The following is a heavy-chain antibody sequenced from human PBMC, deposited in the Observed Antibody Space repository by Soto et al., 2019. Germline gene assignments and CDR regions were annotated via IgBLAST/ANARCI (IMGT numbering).Heavy chain of an antibody. V-gene: IGHV5-10-1*01. D-gene: IGHD5-12*01. J-gene: IGHJ4*02. CDR2: IDPSDSYT. Sequence: EVQLVQSGEEVKKPGESLRISCKGSGYSFTSYWISWVRQMPGKGLEWMGRIDPSDSYTNYSPSFQGHVTISADKSISTAYLKWTSLKATDTAMYYCARHRGGEDGYDLGPGGFDYWSQGAQVTVSS. CDR3: ARHRGGEDGYDLGPGGFDY. CDR1: GYSFTSYW.